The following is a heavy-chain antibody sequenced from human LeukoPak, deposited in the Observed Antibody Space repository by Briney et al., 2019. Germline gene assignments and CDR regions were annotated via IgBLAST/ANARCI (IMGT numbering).Heavy chain of an antibody. D-gene: IGHD4-17*01. J-gene: IGHJ4*02. CDR2: ISTQSGNT. CDR1: GGTFSSYA. V-gene: IGHV1-18*01. CDR3: ARGAYGDK. Sequence: ASVKVSCKASGGTFSSYAISWVRQAPGQGLEWMGWISTQSGNTNYAQKVQGRLTLTTDGSTNTAYMELRSLRSDDTAVYYCARGAYGDKWGQGTMVTVSS.